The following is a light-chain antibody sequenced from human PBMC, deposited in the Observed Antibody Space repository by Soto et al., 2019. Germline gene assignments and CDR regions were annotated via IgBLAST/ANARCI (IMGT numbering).Light chain of an antibody. CDR1: LPKQY. Sequence: ELTQPPSVSLSPGQTATITCSGDALPKQYGYWYQHLPGTAPKLIIYDNNKRPSGIPDRFSASKSGTSATLDITGLQTGDEADYYCGTWDSGLNIGLFGGGTKLTVL. CDR3: GTWDSGLNIGL. J-gene: IGLJ2*01. V-gene: IGLV1-51*01. CDR2: DNN.